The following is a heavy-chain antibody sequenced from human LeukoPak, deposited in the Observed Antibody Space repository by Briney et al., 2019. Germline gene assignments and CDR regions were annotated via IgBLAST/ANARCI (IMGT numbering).Heavy chain of an antibody. CDR1: GFTFSSYW. D-gene: IGHD3-3*01. J-gene: IGHJ4*02. Sequence: PGGSLRLSCAASGFTFSSYWMSWVRQAPGKGLEWVANIKQDGSEKYYVDSVKGRFTISRDNAKNSLYLQMNSLRAEDTAVYYCAGFSVGAYYDLPQHFDYWGQGTLVTVSS. V-gene: IGHV3-7*01. CDR2: IKQDGSEK. CDR3: AGFSVGAYYDLPQHFDY.